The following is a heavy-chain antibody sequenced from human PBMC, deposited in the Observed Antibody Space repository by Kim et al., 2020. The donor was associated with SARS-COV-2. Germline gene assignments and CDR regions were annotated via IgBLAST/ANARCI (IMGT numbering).Heavy chain of an antibody. CDR2: INHSGST. Sequence: SETLSLTCAVYGGSFSGYYWSWIRQPPGKGLEWIGEINHSGSTNYNPSLKSRVTISVDTSKNQFSLKLSSVTAADTAVYYCARGKALWFGGPRVGMDVWGQGTTVTVSS. CDR3: ARGKALWFGGPRVGMDV. J-gene: IGHJ6*02. V-gene: IGHV4-34*01. D-gene: IGHD3-10*01. CDR1: GGSFSGYY.